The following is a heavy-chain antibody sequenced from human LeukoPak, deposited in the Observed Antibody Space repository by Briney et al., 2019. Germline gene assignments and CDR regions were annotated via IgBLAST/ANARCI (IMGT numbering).Heavy chain of an antibody. D-gene: IGHD2-2*03. J-gene: IGHJ4*02. CDR2: LRGNGDT. V-gene: IGHV3-23*01. Sequence: GGSLRLSCAASGFTFSSYAMSWVREAPARGLEWVSSLRGNGDTFYADSVKGRFTLSRDESRNTVYLHLNELRVEDTAVYYCAKASWISTADAVLWGQGTVVTVSS. CDR1: GFTFSSYA. CDR3: AKASWISTADAVL.